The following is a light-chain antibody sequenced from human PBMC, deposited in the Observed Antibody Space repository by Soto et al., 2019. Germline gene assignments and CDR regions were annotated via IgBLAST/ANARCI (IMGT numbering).Light chain of an antibody. CDR3: QHYHHYPWT. V-gene: IGKV1-5*03. J-gene: IGKJ1*01. CDR1: QDIKEW. Sequence: IQMTQSPSTLSASVGDRVIITCRASQDIKEWLACYQQRPGKAPKLLIDAASKLHTAVPSRFSGSGSGTEFTLISTVLLSDDLATYFCQHYHHYPWTFSQGTKVEV. CDR2: AAS.